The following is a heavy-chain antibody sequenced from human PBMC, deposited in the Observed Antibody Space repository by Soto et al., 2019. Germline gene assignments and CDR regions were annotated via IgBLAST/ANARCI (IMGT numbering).Heavy chain of an antibody. D-gene: IGHD2-15*01. CDR2: ISGSGTIT. CDR1: GFPFSSRA. J-gene: IGHJ5*02. V-gene: IGHV3-23*01. Sequence: EVQLLESRGGLVQPGGSLRLSCAASGFPFSSRAMSWVRQAPGKGLEWVSAISGSGTITYYADSVEGRFTISRDTSKNTLYLQMNSLRADDTAVYYCAEWARYCSGADCRAWGQGTLVTVSS. CDR3: AEWARYCSGADCRA.